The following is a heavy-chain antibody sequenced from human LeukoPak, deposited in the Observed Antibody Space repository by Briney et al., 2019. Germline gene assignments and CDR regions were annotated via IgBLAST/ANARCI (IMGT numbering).Heavy chain of an antibody. CDR3: AREDYYMDV. CDR1: GGAISRWC. J-gene: IGHJ6*03. Sequence: PSETLSLTCTVSGGAISRWCWSWLRQPAGKGLEWIGRFCTTGSTNYSPSLKSRVTISVDRSKNQFSLKLSSVTAADTAVYYCAREDYYMDVWGKGTTVTVSS. V-gene: IGHV4-4*07. CDR2: FCTTGST.